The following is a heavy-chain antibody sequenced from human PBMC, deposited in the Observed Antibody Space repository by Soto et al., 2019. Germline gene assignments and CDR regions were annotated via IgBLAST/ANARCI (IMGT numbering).Heavy chain of an antibody. D-gene: IGHD2-8*02. Sequence: LRLSCEGSGFMFSSYNMNWVRQAPGRGLEWVSFIRSSSAYKYYEDAVKGRFTISRDNDKNSVYLQMNSLRAEDAGLYYCARSAGYCTDTSCEKGWFDSWGQGTWVTVSS. CDR3: ARSAGYCTDTSCEKGWFDS. CDR1: GFMFSSYN. J-gene: IGHJ5*01. V-gene: IGHV3-21*01. CDR2: IRSSSAYK.